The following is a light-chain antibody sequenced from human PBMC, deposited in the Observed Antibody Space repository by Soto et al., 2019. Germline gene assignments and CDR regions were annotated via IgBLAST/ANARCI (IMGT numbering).Light chain of an antibody. V-gene: IGKV3-15*01. CDR2: DAS. CDR1: QSVHSK. J-gene: IGKJ5*01. Sequence: EIVMTQSPGTLSVSPGERATLSCRASQSVHSKLAWYQQKPGQAPRLLIYDASTRATGIPARFSGSGSGTEFTLTMSSLQSEDFAVYYYQEYNNCPSITFGQGTRLEIK. CDR3: QEYNNCPSIT.